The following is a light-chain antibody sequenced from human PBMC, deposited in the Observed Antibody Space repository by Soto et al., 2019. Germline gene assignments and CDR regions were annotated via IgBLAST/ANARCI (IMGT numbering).Light chain of an antibody. CDR1: QSLLHSNGYNY. CDR2: LGS. J-gene: IGKJ2*01. Sequence: DIVMTPPPLSLPVTPGEPASISCTSSQSLLHSNGYNYLDWYLQKPGQSPQLLIYLGSNRASGVPDRFSGSGSGTDFTLKISRVEAEDVGVYYCMQALQTSYTFGQGTKVDIK. V-gene: IGKV2-28*01. CDR3: MQALQTSYT.